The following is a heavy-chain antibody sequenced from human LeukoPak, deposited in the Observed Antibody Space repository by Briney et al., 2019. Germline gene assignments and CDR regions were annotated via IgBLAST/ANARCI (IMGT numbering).Heavy chain of an antibody. CDR2: ILSDGRNK. D-gene: IGHD2-15*01. V-gene: IGHV3-30*02. CDR1: GFIFNTYG. J-gene: IGHJ4*02. Sequence: GGSLRLSCVASGFIFNTYGMHWVRQAPGKGLEWVAFILSDGRNKYYADSVKGRFTISRDNSKNTLYLQMSSLRAEDTAVYYCAKDFTLLDYWGQGTLVTVSS. CDR3: AKDFTLLDY.